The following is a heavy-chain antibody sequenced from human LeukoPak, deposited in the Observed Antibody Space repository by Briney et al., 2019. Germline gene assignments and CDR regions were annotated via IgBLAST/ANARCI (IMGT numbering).Heavy chain of an antibody. D-gene: IGHD3-9*01. J-gene: IGHJ2*01. CDR2: IYYSGST. Sequence: SETLSLTCTVSGGSISSYYWSWIRQPPGKGLEWIGYIYYSGSTNYNPSLKSRVTISVDTSKNQFSLKLSSVTAADTAVYYCARHVFPPTGFDLWGRGTLFTVSS. CDR3: ARHVFPPTGFDL. CDR1: GGSISSYY. V-gene: IGHV4-59*08.